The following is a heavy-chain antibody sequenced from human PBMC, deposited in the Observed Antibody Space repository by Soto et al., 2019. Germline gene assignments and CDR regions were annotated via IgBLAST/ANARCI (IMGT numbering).Heavy chain of an antibody. CDR1: GFIFGDAW. V-gene: IGHV3-15*02. CDR3: VAGSPFEY. CDR2: VTRRTDGETT. D-gene: IGHD1-26*01. J-gene: IGHJ4*02. Sequence: DVQLEDSGGAWVRPGGSLRLSCTGSGFIFGDAWLSWVRQAPGKGLEWVARVTRRTDGETTDYAAPVTGRFTISRDVSKPTVYLQVNSLKIEDTGIYYCVAGSPFEYWGQGTLVTVSS.